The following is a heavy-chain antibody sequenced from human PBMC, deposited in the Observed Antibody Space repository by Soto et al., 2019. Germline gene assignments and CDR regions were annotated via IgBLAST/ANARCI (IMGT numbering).Heavy chain of an antibody. V-gene: IGHV3-11*01. CDR1: GFTFNDYY. Sequence: QVQLVESGGGLVKPGGSLRLSCAASGFTFNDYYMGWIRQAPGKGLEYISYISNGGSFIYYADSVKGRFTISRDTAKTSLYLQMNSLRAEDTALYYCARHRYYEGSVPGYGMDVWGQGTTVTVSS. J-gene: IGHJ6*02. CDR2: ISNGGSFI. CDR3: ARHRYYEGSVPGYGMDV. D-gene: IGHD3-16*01.